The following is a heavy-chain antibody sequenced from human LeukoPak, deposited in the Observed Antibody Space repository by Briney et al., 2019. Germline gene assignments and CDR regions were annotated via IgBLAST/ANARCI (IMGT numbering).Heavy chain of an antibody. Sequence: SETLSLTCAVSGESFSGYFWTWIRQPAGKGLEWIGRIYTSGSTNYNPSLKSRVTMSVDTSKNQFSLKLSSVTAADTAVYYCARDYGERDYYSGMDVWAKGPRSPSP. J-gene: IGHJ6*02. V-gene: IGHV4-4*07. CDR3: ARDYGERDYYSGMDV. CDR1: GESFSGYF. CDR2: IYTSGST. D-gene: IGHD4-17*01.